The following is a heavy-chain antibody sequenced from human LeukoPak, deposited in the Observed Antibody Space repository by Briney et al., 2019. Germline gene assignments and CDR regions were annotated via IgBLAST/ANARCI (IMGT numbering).Heavy chain of an antibody. CDR3: AKESYDSSGYPLDY. D-gene: IGHD3-22*01. J-gene: IGHJ4*02. V-gene: IGHV3-23*01. CDR2: ISGSGGST. Sequence: GGSLRRSCAASGFTFSSYAMSWVRQAPGKGLEWVSAISGSGGSTYYADSVKGRFTISRDNSKNTLYLQMNSLRAEDTAVYYCAKESYDSSGYPLDYWGQGTLVTVSS. CDR1: GFTFSSYA.